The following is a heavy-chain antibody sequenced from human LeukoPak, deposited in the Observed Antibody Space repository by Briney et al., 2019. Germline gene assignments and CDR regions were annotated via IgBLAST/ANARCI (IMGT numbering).Heavy chain of an antibody. CDR1: GFTFSSYE. CDR3: AKSNGYGLVDI. V-gene: IGHV3-48*03. Sequence: PGGSLRLSCAASGFTFSSYEMNWVRQAPGKGLEWVSYISSSGSTIYYADSVKGRFTISRDNSKSTLYIQMNSLRAEDTAVYYCAKSNGYGLVDIWGQGTMVTVSS. J-gene: IGHJ3*02. D-gene: IGHD3-10*01. CDR2: ISSSGSTI.